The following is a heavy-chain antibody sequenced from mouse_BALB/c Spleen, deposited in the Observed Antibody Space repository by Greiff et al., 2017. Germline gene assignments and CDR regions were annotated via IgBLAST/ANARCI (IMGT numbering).Heavy chain of an antibody. CDR3: VRDQATATGAMDY. D-gene: IGHD1-2*01. CDR2: IWTGGGT. J-gene: IGHJ4*01. Sequence: QVQLKQSGPGLVAPSQSLSITCTVSGFSLTSYDISWIRQPPGKGLEWLGVIWTGGGTNYNSAFMSRLSISKDNSKSQVFLKMNSLQTDDTAIYYCVRDQATATGAMDYWGQGTSVTVSS. CDR1: GFSLTSYD. V-gene: IGHV2-9-2*01.